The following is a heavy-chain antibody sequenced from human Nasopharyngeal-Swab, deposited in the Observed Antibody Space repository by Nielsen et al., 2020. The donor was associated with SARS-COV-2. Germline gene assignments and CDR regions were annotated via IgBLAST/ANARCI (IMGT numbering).Heavy chain of an antibody. V-gene: IGHV3-33*01. D-gene: IGHD3-10*01. Sequence: GGSLRLSCAASGFTFSSYGMHWVRQAPGKGLEWVAVIWYDGSNKYYADSVKGRFTISRDNSKNTLYLQMNSLRAEDTAVYYCPSHYGLGSRPLDYWGQGTLVTVSS. J-gene: IGHJ4*02. CDR1: GFTFSSYG. CDR2: IWYDGSNK. CDR3: PSHYGLGSRPLDY.